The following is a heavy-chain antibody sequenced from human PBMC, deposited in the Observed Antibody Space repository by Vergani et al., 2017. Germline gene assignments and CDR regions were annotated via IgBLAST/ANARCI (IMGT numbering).Heavy chain of an antibody. CDR2: ISSSSSYI. V-gene: IGHV3-21*01. CDR3: ARDLSFSGGRFYFDY. Sequence: EVQLVESGGGLVKPGGSLRLSCAASGFTFSSCSMNWVRQAPGKGLEWVSSISSSSSYIYYADSVKGRFTISRDNAKNSLYLQMNSLRAEDTAVYYCARDLSFSGGRFYFDYWGQGTLVTVSS. CDR1: GFTFSSCS. J-gene: IGHJ4*02. D-gene: IGHD3-16*01.